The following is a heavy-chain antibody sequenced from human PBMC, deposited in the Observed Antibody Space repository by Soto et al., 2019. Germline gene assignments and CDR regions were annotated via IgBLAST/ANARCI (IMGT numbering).Heavy chain of an antibody. CDR1: GGSISSYY. CDR3: ARSAATWIDP. Sequence: SETLSLTCTVSGGSISSYYWSWIRQPPGKGLEWIGYIYYSGSTNYNPSLKSRVTISVDTSKNHFSLRLSSVTAADTAVYYCARSAATWIDPSGQGTLVTVST. J-gene: IGHJ5*02. V-gene: IGHV4-59*08. CDR2: IYYSGST.